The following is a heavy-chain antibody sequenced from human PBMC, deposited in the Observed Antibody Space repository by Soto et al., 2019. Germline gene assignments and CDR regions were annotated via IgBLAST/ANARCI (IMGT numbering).Heavy chain of an antibody. CDR2: INHSGST. D-gene: IGHD6-13*01. J-gene: IGHJ5*02. CDR3: ARVFSDSSSFFDP. Sequence: ETLSLSCAVYVGSFSGYYWTWIRQPPGTGLEWIGEINHSGSTNYNPSLKSRVTISVDTSKNQFSLKLSSVTAADTAVYYCARVFSDSSSFFDPWGQGTLVTVLL. V-gene: IGHV4-34*01. CDR1: VGSFSGYY.